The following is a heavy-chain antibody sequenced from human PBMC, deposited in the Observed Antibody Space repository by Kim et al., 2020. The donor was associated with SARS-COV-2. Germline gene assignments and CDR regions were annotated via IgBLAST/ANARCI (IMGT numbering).Heavy chain of an antibody. Sequence: GGSLRLSCAASGFTFSSYGMHWVRQAPGKGLEWVAVIWYDGSNKYYADSVKGRFTISRDNSKNTLYLQMNSLRAEDTAVYYCARDLGGSGSYAWYYYGMDVWGQGTTVTVSS. CDR2: IWYDGSNK. D-gene: IGHD3-10*01. V-gene: IGHV3-33*01. CDR1: GFTFSSYG. J-gene: IGHJ6*02. CDR3: ARDLGGSGSYAWYYYGMDV.